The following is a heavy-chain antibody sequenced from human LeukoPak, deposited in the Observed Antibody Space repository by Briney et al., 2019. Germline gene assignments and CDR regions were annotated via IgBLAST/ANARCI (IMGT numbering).Heavy chain of an antibody. V-gene: IGHV3-13*01. CDR1: GFTFSDYY. Sequence: GGSLRLSCAASGFTFSDYYMYWVRQAAGRGLEWVSALGTNGDAYYLGSVRGRFTISRENVKNSLYLQMNSLGVEDTAVYYCAREWRGIASHYHGMDVWGQGTTVTVSS. J-gene: IGHJ6*01. CDR2: LGTNGDA. D-gene: IGHD6-6*01. CDR3: AREWRGIASHYHGMDV.